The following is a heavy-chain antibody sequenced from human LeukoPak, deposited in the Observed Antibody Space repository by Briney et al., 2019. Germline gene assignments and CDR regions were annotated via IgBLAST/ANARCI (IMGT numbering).Heavy chain of an antibody. CDR1: GFTFSSYG. CDR3: AKERIAVAGTWVANFDY. J-gene: IGHJ4*02. D-gene: IGHD6-19*01. V-gene: IGHV3-30*02. Sequence: PGGSLRLSCAASGFTFSSYGMHWVRQAPGKGLEWVAFIRYDGSNKYYADSVKGRFTISRDNSKNTLYLQMNSLRAEDTAVYYCAKERIAVAGTWVANFDYWGQGTLVTVSS. CDR2: IRYDGSNK.